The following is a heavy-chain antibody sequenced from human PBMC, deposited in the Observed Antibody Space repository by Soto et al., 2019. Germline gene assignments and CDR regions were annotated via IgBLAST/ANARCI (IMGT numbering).Heavy chain of an antibody. V-gene: IGHV1-2*02. J-gene: IGHJ4*01. CDR3: ARGGYYDSSGSRY. CDR1: GYTFTGYY. CDR2: INPNSGGT. D-gene: IGHD3-22*01. Sequence: ASGKVSCKASGYTFTGYYMHWVRQAPGQGHEWMGWINPNSGGTNYAQKFQGRVTMTRDTSISTAYMELSRLRSDDTAVYYCARGGYYDSSGSRYWRHGTLVTVTS.